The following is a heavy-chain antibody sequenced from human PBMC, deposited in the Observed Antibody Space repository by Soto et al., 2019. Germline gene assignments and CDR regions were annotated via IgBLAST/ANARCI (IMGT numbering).Heavy chain of an antibody. D-gene: IGHD2-21*02. CDR2: ISADSSYT. V-gene: IGHV3-23*01. CDR1: GFDFINNA. CDR3: AKQNTAKRAFDI. J-gene: IGHJ3*02. Sequence: EAQLLESGGGLVQPGGSLRLSCAASGFDFINNAMAWVRQAPGKGLEWVSTISADSSYTYYADAVRGRFTVSRDNTKNTVYLQMNSLRADDTAVYYCAKQNTAKRAFDIWGQGTMVTVSS.